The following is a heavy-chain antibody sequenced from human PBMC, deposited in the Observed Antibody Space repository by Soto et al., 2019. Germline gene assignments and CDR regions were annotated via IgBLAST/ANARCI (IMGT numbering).Heavy chain of an antibody. Sequence: QVQLVESGGGLVKPGGSLRLSCAASGFTLSDYYMSWIRQAPGKGLEWISYISSSGRTIFYADSAKGRFTISRDNDKNSLYLQLNSLRAEDTAGYYCARNSEPFYSLGQGVLVTVSS. CDR3: ARNSEPFYS. D-gene: IGHD6-13*01. J-gene: IGHJ4*02. CDR2: ISSSGRTI. V-gene: IGHV3-11*01. CDR1: GFTLSDYY.